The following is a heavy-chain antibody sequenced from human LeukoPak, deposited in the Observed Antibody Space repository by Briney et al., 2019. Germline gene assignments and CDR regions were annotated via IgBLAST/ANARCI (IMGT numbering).Heavy chain of an antibody. CDR3: ARDPTANWGSGYFDY. V-gene: IGHV4-39*07. Sequence: PSETLSLTCTVSGGSISSSYYWGWIRQPPGKGLEWIGSIYYSGSTYYNPSLKSRVTISVDTSKNQFSLKLSSVTAAAAAVYYCARDPTANWGSGYFDYWGQGTLVTVSS. J-gene: IGHJ4*02. D-gene: IGHD7-27*01. CDR1: GGSISSSYY. CDR2: IYYSGST.